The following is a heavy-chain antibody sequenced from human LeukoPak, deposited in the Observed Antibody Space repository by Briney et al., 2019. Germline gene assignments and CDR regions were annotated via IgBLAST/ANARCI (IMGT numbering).Heavy chain of an antibody. D-gene: IGHD3-3*01. CDR1: GFSFSLFG. CDR3: AKDRSEFWSGYYDAFDM. V-gene: IGHV3-30*02. J-gene: IGHJ3*02. Sequence: GGSLRLSCAASGFSFSLFGMDWVRQAPGKGLEWVAFIRYDGSSKHYADSVKGRFTISRDNSKNTLYLQMNSLRPEDTALYYCAKDRSEFWSGYYDAFDMWGQGTMVTVPS. CDR2: IRYDGSSK.